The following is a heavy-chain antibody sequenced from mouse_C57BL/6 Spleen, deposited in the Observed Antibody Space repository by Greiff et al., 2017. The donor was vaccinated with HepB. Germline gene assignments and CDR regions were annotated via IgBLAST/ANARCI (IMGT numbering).Heavy chain of an antibody. CDR3: ASEFYGSSPAWFAY. CDR1: GFTFSDYY. D-gene: IGHD1-1*01. CDR2: ISNGGGST. J-gene: IGHJ3*01. Sequence: DVMLVESGGGLVQPGGSLKLSCAASGFTFSDYYMYWVRQTPEKRLEWVAYISNGGGSTYYPDTVQGRFTISRDNAKNTLYLQMSLLKSEDTAMYYCASEFYGSSPAWFAYWGQGTLVTVSA. V-gene: IGHV5-12*01.